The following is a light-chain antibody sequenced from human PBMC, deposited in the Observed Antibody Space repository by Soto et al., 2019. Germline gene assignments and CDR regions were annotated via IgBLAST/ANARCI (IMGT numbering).Light chain of an antibody. CDR2: GAS. CDR3: QQYNNWWT. J-gene: IGKJ1*01. V-gene: IGKV3-15*01. Sequence: EVVMTQSPATLSLSPGERATLSCRASQSVSSSLAWYQQKPGQAPRLLIYGASTRAAGIPDRFSGSGSETEFTLTISSLQDEDFAIYYCQQYNNWWTFGQGTKVELK. CDR1: QSVSSS.